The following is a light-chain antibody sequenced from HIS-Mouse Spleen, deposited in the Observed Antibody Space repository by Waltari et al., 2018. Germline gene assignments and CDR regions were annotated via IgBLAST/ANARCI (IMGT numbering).Light chain of an antibody. CDR3: CSYAGSYTGV. V-gene: IGLV2-11*01. CDR1: SSDVGGYNS. J-gene: IGLJ1*01. CDR2: DVS. Sequence: QSALTQPRSVSGSPVQSVPISCTGTSSDVGGYNSVSWYQQHPGKAPKLMIYDVSKRPSGVPDRFSGSKSGNTASLTISGLQAEDEADYYCCSYAGSYTGVFGTGTKVTVL.